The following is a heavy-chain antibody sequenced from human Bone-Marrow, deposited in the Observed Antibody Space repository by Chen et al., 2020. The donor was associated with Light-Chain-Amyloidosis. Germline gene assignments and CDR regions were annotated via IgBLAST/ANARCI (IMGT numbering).Heavy chain of an antibody. V-gene: IGHV4-59*01. Sequence: QVQLQESGPGMVKPSETLSLTCTVSGASISSYYWSWIRQSPGKGLEWIGYLDHSGGINYNPSFTSRVTLSIDTSKNQFSLKLSSVTAADTAIYYCARLRGYNSAWVDYWGQGTLVTVSS. CDR1: GASISSYY. J-gene: IGHJ4*02. CDR2: LDHSGGI. CDR3: ARLRGYNSAWVDY. D-gene: IGHD6-19*01.